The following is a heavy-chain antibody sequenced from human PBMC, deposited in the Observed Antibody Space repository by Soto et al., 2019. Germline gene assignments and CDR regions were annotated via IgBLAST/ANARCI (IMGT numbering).Heavy chain of an antibody. CDR1: GGTFSSYA. Sequence: QVQLVQSGAEVQKPGSSVKVSCKASGGTFSSYAISWVRQAPGQGLEWMGGIIPIFGTANYAQKFQGRVTITPDESTSTGYMELSSLRSEGTAVYYCARRDSTIFGRAGMDVWGQGTTVTVSS. D-gene: IGHD3-3*01. V-gene: IGHV1-69*01. CDR2: IIPIFGTA. J-gene: IGHJ6*02. CDR3: ARRDSTIFGRAGMDV.